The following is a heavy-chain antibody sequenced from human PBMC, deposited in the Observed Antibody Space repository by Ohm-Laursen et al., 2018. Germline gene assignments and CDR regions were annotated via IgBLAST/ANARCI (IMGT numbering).Heavy chain of an antibody. V-gene: IGHV1-69*06. CDR1: GGTFSSYA. D-gene: IGHD2-15*01. Sequence: SVKVSCNASGGTFSSYAISWVRQAPGQGLEWMGGIIPIFGTANYAQKFQGRVTITADKSTSTAYMELSSLRSEDTAVYYCAREVEDPFYYFDYWGQGTLVTVSS. CDR3: AREVEDPFYYFDY. J-gene: IGHJ4*02. CDR2: IIPIFGTA.